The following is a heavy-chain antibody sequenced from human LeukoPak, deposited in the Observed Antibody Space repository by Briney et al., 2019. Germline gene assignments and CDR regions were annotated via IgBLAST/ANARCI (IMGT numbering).Heavy chain of an antibody. Sequence: ASVKVSCKASGYNFNGYFIHWVRQAPGQGLEWMGRINPNSGGSNYAQKFQGRVTMTRDTSINTAYMELSRLRSDDTAVYYCARGTTYYDILTGYSDAFDIWGQGTMVTVSS. CDR3: ARGTTYYDILTGYSDAFDI. V-gene: IGHV1-2*06. CDR2: INPNSGGS. D-gene: IGHD3-9*01. J-gene: IGHJ3*02. CDR1: GYNFNGYF.